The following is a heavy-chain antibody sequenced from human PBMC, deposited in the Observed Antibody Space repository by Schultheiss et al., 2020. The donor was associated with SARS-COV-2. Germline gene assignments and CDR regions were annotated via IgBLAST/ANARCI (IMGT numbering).Heavy chain of an antibody. V-gene: IGHV4-34*01. J-gene: IGHJ6*02. CDR3: ARVGAYYYGMDV. CDR2: INHSGST. CDR1: GGSFSGYY. Sequence: SQTLSLTCAVYGGSFSGYYWSWIRQPPGKGLEWIGEINHSGSTNYNPSLKSRVTISVDTSKNQFSLKLSSVTPEDTAVYYCARVGAYYYGMDVWGQGTTVTVSS.